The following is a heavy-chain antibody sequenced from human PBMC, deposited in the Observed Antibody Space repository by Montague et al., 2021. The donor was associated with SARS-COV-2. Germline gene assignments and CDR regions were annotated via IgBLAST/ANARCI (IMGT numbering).Heavy chain of an antibody. J-gene: IGHJ5*02. CDR1: GFTFRSYA. CDR3: ARDGHRRLSIEGRFDP. V-gene: IGHV3-30*04. D-gene: IGHD6-6*01. Sequence: SLRLSCAAPGFTFRSYAMHWVRQTPGKGLAWVASISDDGTNKFYVDSVKGRFTISRDNSKNSLYLQMNSLRADDTAVYYCARDGHRRLSIEGRFDPWGQGTLVTVSS. CDR2: ISDDGTNK.